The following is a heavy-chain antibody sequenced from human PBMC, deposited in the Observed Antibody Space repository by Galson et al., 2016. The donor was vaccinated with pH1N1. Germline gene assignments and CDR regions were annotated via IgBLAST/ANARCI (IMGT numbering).Heavy chain of an antibody. Sequence: VKEPGESLTISCKGSASSFTSYWISWVRQMPGKGLEWMGRINPRDSYTDYSPSFQGHVTISTDESISTAYLKWSTLKASDTAIYYCATGPSPDYWGQGTLVIVSS. V-gene: IGHV5-10-1*01. CDR1: ASSFTSYW. J-gene: IGHJ4*02. CDR3: ATGPSPDY. CDR2: INPRDSYT.